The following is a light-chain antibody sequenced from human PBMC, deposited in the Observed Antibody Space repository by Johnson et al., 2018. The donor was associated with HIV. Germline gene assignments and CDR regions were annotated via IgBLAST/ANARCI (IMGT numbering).Light chain of an antibody. J-gene: IGLJ1*01. CDR3: GTWDSGLGAVYV. CDR1: SSNIGNNY. Sequence: HSVLTQPPSVSAAPGQKVTISCSGSSSNIGNNYVSWYQQLPGTAPKLLIYENNKRPSGIPDRFSGSESGTSATLGITGLQTGDEADYYCGTWDSGLGAVYVFGPGTKVTVL. CDR2: ENN. V-gene: IGLV1-51*02.